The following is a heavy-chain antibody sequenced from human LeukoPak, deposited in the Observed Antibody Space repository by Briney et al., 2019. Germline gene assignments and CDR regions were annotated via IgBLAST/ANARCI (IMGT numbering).Heavy chain of an antibody. D-gene: IGHD2-21*02. J-gene: IGHJ4*02. V-gene: IGHV3-30-3*01. CDR1: GFTFSSYA. Sequence: GRSLRLSCAASGFTFSSYAMHWVRQAPGKGLEWVAVISYDGSNKYYADSVKGRFTISRDNSKNTLYLQMNSLRAEDTAVYYCAKDKHIVVVTATLDYWGQGTLVTVSS. CDR2: ISYDGSNK. CDR3: AKDKHIVVVTATLDY.